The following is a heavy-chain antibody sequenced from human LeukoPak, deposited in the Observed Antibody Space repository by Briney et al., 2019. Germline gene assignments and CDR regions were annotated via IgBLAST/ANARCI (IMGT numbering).Heavy chain of an antibody. V-gene: IGHV3-7*01. D-gene: IGHD1-7*01. J-gene: IGHJ4*02. Sequence: QAGGSLRLSCAASGFTFSSYWMSWVRQAPGKGLEWVANVKQDGSEKYYVDSVKGRFTISRDNAKNSLYLQMSSLRAEDTAVYYCARIRQRGTKYYFDYWGQGTLVTVSS. CDR2: VKQDGSEK. CDR1: GFTFSSYW. CDR3: ARIRQRGTKYYFDY.